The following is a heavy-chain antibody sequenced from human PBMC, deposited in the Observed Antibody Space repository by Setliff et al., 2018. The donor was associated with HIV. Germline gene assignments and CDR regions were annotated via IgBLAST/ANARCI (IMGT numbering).Heavy chain of an antibody. CDR3: AREYAMAARY. J-gene: IGHJ4*02. D-gene: IGHD2-15*01. CDR2: INENGNEK. V-gene: IGHV3-7*03. Sequence: GGSLRLSCAASGFTFSNAWMSWVRQAPGKGLEWVANINENGNEKYYVDSVKGRFTISRDNAKNSLYLQMNSLRVEDTAVYYCAREYAMAARYWGRGTLVTVSS. CDR1: GFTFSNAW.